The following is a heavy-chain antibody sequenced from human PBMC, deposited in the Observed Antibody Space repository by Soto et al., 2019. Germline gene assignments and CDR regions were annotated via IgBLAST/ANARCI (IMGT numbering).Heavy chain of an antibody. V-gene: IGHV1-8*01. J-gene: IGHJ5*02. Sequence: ASVKVSCKASGYTFTSYDINWVRQATGQGLEWMGWMNPNSGNTGYAQKFQGRVTMTRNTSISTAYMELSSLRSEDTAVYYCARGLGYSYGYIWFDPWGKGTLVTVSS. CDR2: MNPNSGNT. CDR1: GYTFTSYD. D-gene: IGHD5-18*01. CDR3: ARGLGYSYGYIWFDP.